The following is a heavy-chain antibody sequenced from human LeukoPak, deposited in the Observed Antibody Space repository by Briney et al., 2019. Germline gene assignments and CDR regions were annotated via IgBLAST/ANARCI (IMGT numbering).Heavy chain of an antibody. CDR1: GFTFSSYW. D-gene: IGHD3-22*01. J-gene: IGHJ3*02. V-gene: IGHV3-48*01. Sequence: GGSLRLSCAASGFTFSSYWMSWVRQAPGKGLEWVSYISSSSSTIYYADSVKGRFTISRDNAKNSLYLQMNSLRAEDTAVYYCAGAYYDSSGDAFDIWGQGTMVTVSS. CDR3: AGAYYDSSGDAFDI. CDR2: ISSSSSTI.